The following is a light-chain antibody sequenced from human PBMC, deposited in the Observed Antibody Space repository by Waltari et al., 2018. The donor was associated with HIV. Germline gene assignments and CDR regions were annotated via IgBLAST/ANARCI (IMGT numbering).Light chain of an antibody. CDR3: AAWDDSLSATV. CDR2: MSE. J-gene: IGLJ2*01. V-gene: IGLV1-47*01. Sequence: QSVLTQPPSASGTPGQRVTISCSGSSSNIGSKYVYWYQQLPGTAPKLLIYMSEQRPSGVPDRFSESKAGTSASLAISGLRSEDEAEYYCAAWDDSLSATVFGGGTKLTVL. CDR1: SSNIGSKY.